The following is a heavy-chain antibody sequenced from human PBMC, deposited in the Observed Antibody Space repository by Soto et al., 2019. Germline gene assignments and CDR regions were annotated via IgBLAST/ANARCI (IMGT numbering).Heavy chain of an antibody. CDR2: IYYSGST. V-gene: IGHV4-59*01. D-gene: IGHD6-13*01. CDR3: ARGQLQFDP. Sequence: LETLSLTCTVSGGSISSYYWSWIRQPPGKGLEWIGYIYYSGSTNYNPSLKSRVTISVDTSKNQFSLKLSSVTAADTAVYYCARGQLQFDPWGQGTLVTVSS. J-gene: IGHJ5*02. CDR1: GGSISSYY.